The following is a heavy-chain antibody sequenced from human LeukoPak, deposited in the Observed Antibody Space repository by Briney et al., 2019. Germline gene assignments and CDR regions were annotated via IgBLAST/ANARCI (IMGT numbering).Heavy chain of an antibody. J-gene: IGHJ4*02. D-gene: IGHD3-16*02. CDR3: ARVLVLRYFDWFGGGFDYVWGSYRYVYFDY. Sequence: ASVKVSCKASGYTFTGYYMHWVRQAPGQGLEWMGWINPNSGGTNYAQKLQGRVTMTTDTSTSTAYMELRSLRSDDTAVYYCARVLVLRYFDWFGGGFDYVWGSYRYVYFDYWGQGTLVTVSS. V-gene: IGHV1-2*02. CDR2: INPNSGGT. CDR1: GYTFTGYY.